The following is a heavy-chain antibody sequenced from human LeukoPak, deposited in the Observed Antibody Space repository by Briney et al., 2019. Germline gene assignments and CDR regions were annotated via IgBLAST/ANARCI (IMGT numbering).Heavy chain of an antibody. CDR2: ISAYNGNT. CDR3: ARGDYYDSSGYQPGGSFDP. Sequence: ASVKVSCKASGYTLTGYGISWVRQAPGQGLEWMGWISAYNGNTNYAQKLQGRVTMTTDTSTSTAYMELRSLRSDDTAVYYCARGDYYDSSGYQPGGSFDPWGQGTLVTVSS. D-gene: IGHD3-22*01. CDR1: GYTLTGYG. J-gene: IGHJ5*02. V-gene: IGHV1-18*01.